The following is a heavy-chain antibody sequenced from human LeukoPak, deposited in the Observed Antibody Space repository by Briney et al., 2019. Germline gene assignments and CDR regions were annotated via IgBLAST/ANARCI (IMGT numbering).Heavy chain of an antibody. CDR1: GFTFDDYA. V-gene: IGHV3-9*01. D-gene: IGHD6-19*01. J-gene: IGHJ6*02. CDR3: AKDIGEGAVAASDYYYGMDV. CDR2: ISWNSGSI. Sequence: GRSLRLSCAASGFTFDDYAMHWVRQAPGKGLEWVPGISWNSGSIDYADSVKGRFTISRDNAKNSLYLQMNSLRAEDTALYYCAKDIGEGAVAASDYYYGMDVWGQGTTVTVSS.